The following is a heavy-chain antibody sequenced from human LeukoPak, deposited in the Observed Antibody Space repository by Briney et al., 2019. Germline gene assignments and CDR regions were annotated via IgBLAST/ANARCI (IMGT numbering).Heavy chain of an antibody. CDR1: GFTFSSYA. CDR3: ARGNYYDSSGYKTG. Sequence: GGSLRLSCAASGFTFSSYAMNWVRQAPGKGLEWVSYISSSSSTIYYADSVKGRFTISRDNAKNSLYLQMNSLRDEDTAVYYCARGNYYDSSGYKTGRGQGTLVTVSS. CDR2: ISSSSSTI. D-gene: IGHD3-22*01. V-gene: IGHV3-48*02. J-gene: IGHJ4*02.